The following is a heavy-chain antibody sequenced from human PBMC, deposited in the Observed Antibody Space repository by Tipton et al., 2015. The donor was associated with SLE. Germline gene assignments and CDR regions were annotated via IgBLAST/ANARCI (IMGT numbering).Heavy chain of an antibody. D-gene: IGHD3-22*01. Sequence: LRLSCAASGFTFRTYAMNWVRQTPGKGLEWIGNVYDIDFTNYNPSLQSRVTISLDTSKNQFSLNLSSVTAADTAVYYCARGGIYHDYSGNFDYWGQGTLVSASS. V-gene: IGHV4-59*01. CDR1: GFTFRTYA. J-gene: IGHJ4*02. CDR2: VYDIDFT. CDR3: ARGGIYHDYSGNFDY.